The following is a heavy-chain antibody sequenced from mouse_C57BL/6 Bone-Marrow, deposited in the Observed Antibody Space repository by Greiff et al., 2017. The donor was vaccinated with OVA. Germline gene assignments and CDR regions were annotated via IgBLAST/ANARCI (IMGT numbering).Heavy chain of an antibody. Sequence: EVQGVESGGGLVKPGGSLKLSCAASGFTFSDYGMHWVRQAPEKGLEWVAYISSGSSTIYYADTVKGRFTISRDNAKNTLFLQMTSLRSEDTAMYYCARRGLYGSSQYYFDYWGQGTTLTVSS. CDR2: ISSGSSTI. D-gene: IGHD1-1*01. CDR1: GFTFSDYG. J-gene: IGHJ2*01. CDR3: ARRGLYGSSQYYFDY. V-gene: IGHV5-17*01.